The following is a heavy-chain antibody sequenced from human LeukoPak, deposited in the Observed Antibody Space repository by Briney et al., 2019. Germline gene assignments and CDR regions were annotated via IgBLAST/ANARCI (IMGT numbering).Heavy chain of an antibody. CDR3: ASDRGYSYGYRYYYYYMYV. D-gene: IGHD5-18*01. V-gene: IGHV4-59*01. Sequence: SETLSLTCTVSGGSISSDYWSWIRQPPGKELAWIGYINYSGSTNYNPSLRSRVTISVDTSKNQFSLKLSYVTAADTAVYYCASDRGYSYGYRYYYYYMYVWGKGTTVTVSS. CDR2: INYSGST. J-gene: IGHJ6*03. CDR1: GGSISSDY.